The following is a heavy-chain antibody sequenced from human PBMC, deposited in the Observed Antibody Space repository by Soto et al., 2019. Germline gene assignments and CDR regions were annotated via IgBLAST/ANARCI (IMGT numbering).Heavy chain of an antibody. Sequence: EVQLLESGGGLVQPGGSLRLSCAASGFTFSSYAMSWVRQAPGKGLEWVSGISGSGGSTDYANSVKGRFTISRDNSKNTLYLQRNSLRAEDTAVYYCARDRGYSSGWQPYFFDYWGQGTLVTVSS. CDR1: GFTFSSYA. CDR3: ARDRGYSSGWQPYFFDY. J-gene: IGHJ4*02. D-gene: IGHD6-19*01. CDR2: ISGSGGST. V-gene: IGHV3-23*01.